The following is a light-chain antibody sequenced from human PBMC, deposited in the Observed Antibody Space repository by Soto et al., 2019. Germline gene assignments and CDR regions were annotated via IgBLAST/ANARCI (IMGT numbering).Light chain of an antibody. CDR2: DAF. V-gene: IGKV1-5*01. CDR1: QSINDW. Sequence: DIQMTQSPSTLSASVGDRVTITCRASQSINDWLAWCQQKPGEAPKLLIYDAFTLQSGVPSRFSGGGSGTEFTLTISSLQPDDFATYYCQQYNSYQYTFGQGTKLEIK. CDR3: QQYNSYQYT. J-gene: IGKJ2*01.